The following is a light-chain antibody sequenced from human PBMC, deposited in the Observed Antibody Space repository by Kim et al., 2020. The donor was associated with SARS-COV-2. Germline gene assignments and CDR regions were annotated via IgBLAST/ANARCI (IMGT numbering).Light chain of an antibody. CDR3: QVWDSSSDHPV. J-gene: IGLJ3*02. V-gene: IGLV3-21*04. CDR2: YDS. CDR1: NIGRKR. Sequence: APVKRTRITCGGNNIGRKRVHWYQQKPGQAPVLVIYYDSDRPSGIPERFSGSNSGNTATLTISRVEAGDEADYYCQVWDSSSDHPVFGGGTQLTVL.